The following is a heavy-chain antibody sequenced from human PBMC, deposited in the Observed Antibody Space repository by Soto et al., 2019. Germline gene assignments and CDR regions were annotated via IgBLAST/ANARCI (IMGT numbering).Heavy chain of an antibody. J-gene: IGHJ4*02. CDR1: GDTFSFYS. V-gene: IGHV1-69*04. Sequence: QVKLVQSGAEVKRPGSSVKVSCTASGDTFSFYSINWVRQAPGLGLEWMGRVNPILSMSNYAQSFQGRVTMTADKSTITSYMDLRGLRSEDTAMYYCATSYGSGYRAFDYWGQGALVTVSS. D-gene: IGHD3-10*01. CDR2: VNPILSMS. CDR3: ATSYGSGYRAFDY.